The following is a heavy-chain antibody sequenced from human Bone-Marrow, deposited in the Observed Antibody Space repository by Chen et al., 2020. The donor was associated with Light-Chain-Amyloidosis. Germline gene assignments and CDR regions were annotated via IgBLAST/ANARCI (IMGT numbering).Heavy chain of an antibody. J-gene: IGHJ4*02. CDR2: IYPDDSDA. CDR3: ARRRDGYNFDY. V-gene: IGHV5-51*01. Sequence: EVQLEQSGPEVKKPGESLKISCKGSGYTVTNYWIGWVRQMPGKGLEWMGVIYPDDSDARYSPSFDGQVTISADKSITTAYLQWRSLKASDTAMYYCARRRDGYNFDYWGQGTLVTVSS. CDR1: GYTVTNYW. D-gene: IGHD5-12*01.